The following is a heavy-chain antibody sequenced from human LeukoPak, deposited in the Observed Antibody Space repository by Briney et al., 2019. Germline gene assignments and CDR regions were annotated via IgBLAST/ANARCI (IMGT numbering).Heavy chain of an antibody. J-gene: IGHJ5*02. D-gene: IGHD2-15*01. CDR1: GYSISSGYY. CDR2: IYHSGST. V-gene: IGHV4-38-2*02. Sequence: SETLSLTCTVSGYSISSGYYWGWIRQPPGKGVEWIGSIYHSGSTYYNPSLKSRVAISVDTSKNQFSLKLSSVTAADTAVYYCARDLYPSGGSWSPGWFDPWGQGTLVTVSS. CDR3: ARDLYPSGGSWSPGWFDP.